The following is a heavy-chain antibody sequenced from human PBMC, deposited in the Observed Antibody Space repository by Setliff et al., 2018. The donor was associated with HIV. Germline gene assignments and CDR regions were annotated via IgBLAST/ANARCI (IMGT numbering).Heavy chain of an antibody. J-gene: IGHJ3*02. D-gene: IGHD3-9*01. Sequence: PGGSLRLSCAASGFTFSTYGLHWVRQAPGKGLDWVASISSDGINDYYADSVEGRVTISRDNSKNVLYLQMNSLRSDDAAVYFCARSSRPDMRLAFDIWGQGTMVTVSS. V-gene: IGHV3-30*04. CDR1: GFTFSTYG. CDR2: ISSDGIND. CDR3: ARSSRPDMRLAFDI.